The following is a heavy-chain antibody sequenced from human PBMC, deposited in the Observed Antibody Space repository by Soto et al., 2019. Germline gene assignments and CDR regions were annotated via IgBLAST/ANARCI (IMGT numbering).Heavy chain of an antibody. J-gene: IGHJ4*02. CDR3: QGGDF. V-gene: IGHV4-34*01. Sequence: ETLSLTCADSGGSFIGYFWSWIRQSPAKGLEWIGEINDSGNTYYNPSFKSRLTISVDTSTSQISLRLTSVTAADSAVYYCQGGDFWGQGTRVTVSS. CDR1: GGSFIGYF. D-gene: IGHD3-16*01. CDR2: INDSGNT.